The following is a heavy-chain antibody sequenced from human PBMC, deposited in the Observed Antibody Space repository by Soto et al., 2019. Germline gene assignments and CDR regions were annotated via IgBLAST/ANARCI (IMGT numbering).Heavy chain of an antibody. CDR1: GFTFSTYG. J-gene: IGHJ5*02. D-gene: IGHD1-26*01. Sequence: PGGSLRLSCAASGFTFSTYGMLWVRQAPGKGLEWVTFIWYDGSHTYYVDSVKGRFTVSRDNSKNTLYLQMNSLTAEDTAVYYCAKGDIVGATTYNWFDPWGQGTLVTVSS. CDR3: AKGDIVGATTYNWFDP. V-gene: IGHV3-30*02. CDR2: IWYDGSHT.